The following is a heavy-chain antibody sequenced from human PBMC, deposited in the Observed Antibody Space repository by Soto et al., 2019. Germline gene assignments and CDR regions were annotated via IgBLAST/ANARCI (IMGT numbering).Heavy chain of an antibody. V-gene: IGHV1-69*01. CDR2: IIPIFGTA. J-gene: IGHJ6*02. D-gene: IGHD4-4*01. CDR3: ARAKLLTTPSYYYYGMDV. Sequence: QVQLVQSGAEVKKPGSSVKVSCKASGGTFSSYAISWVRQAPGQGLEWMGGIIPIFGTANYAQKFQGRVTITADESTSTAYMELSSLRSEDTAVYYCARAKLLTTPSYYYYGMDVWGQGTTVTVSS. CDR1: GGTFSSYA.